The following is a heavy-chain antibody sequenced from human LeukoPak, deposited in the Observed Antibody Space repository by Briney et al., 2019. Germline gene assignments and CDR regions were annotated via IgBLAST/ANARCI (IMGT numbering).Heavy chain of an antibody. D-gene: IGHD2-15*01. J-gene: IGHJ6*03. V-gene: IGHV4-39*01. CDR1: GGSISSSSYY. CDR3: ARHQNRCSGGSCYTVRGYYYMDV. Sequence: SETLSLTCTVSGGSISSSSYYWGWIRQPPGKGLEWIGSIYYSGSTYYNPSLKSRVTISVDTSKNQFSLKLSSVTAADTAVYYCARHQNRCSGGSCYTVRGYYYMDVWGKGTTVTVSS. CDR2: IYYSGST.